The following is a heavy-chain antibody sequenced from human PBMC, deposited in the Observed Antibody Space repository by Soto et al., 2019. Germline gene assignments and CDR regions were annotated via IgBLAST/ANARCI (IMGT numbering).Heavy chain of an antibody. CDR3: AFGNLSYYFDY. J-gene: IGHJ4*02. Sequence: GGSLGLSCAASGFTFSGFGMHWVRQAPGKGLEWVAIIWYDGSDKYYADSVKGRFTISRDNSKNTLYLQMNSLRAEDTAVYHCAFGNLSYYFDYWGQGTPVTVS. D-gene: IGHD3-16*01. CDR1: GFTFSGFG. CDR2: IWYDGSDK. V-gene: IGHV3-33*01.